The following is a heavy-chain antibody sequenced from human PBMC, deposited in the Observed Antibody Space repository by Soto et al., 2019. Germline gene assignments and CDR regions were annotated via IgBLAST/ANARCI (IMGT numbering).Heavy chain of an antibody. D-gene: IGHD3-3*01. V-gene: IGHV5-51*01. J-gene: IGHJ6*02. CDR1: GYTFSKYW. CDR3: ARRLKDDSGSSPYYSDFDV. Sequence: PVESLKISCQASGYTFSKYWIAWLRQMPGKGLEYVGIVYPGDSDTRYSPSFQGQVTISVDTSTSTAYMQWNSLKASDSAMYYCARRLKDDSGSSPYYSDFDVWGRGTTVTVSS. CDR2: VYPGDSDT.